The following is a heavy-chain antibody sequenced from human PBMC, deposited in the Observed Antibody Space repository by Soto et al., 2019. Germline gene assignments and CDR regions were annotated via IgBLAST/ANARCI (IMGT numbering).Heavy chain of an antibody. V-gene: IGHV4-59*01. D-gene: IGHD4-17*01. J-gene: IGHJ4*02. CDR3: AREERDGDLSPYYFDY. CDR1: GGSISSYY. CDR2: IYYSGST. Sequence: SETLSLTCTVSGGSISSYYWSWIRQPPGKGLEWIGYIYYSGSTNYNPSLKSRVTISVDTSKNQFSLKLSSVTAADTAVYYCAREERDGDLSPYYFDYWGQGTLVTVSS.